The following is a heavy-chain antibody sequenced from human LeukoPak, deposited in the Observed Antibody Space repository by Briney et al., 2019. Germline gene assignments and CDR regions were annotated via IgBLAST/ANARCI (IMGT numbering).Heavy chain of an antibody. V-gene: IGHV3-30*18. D-gene: IGHD4-17*01. J-gene: IGHJ4*02. CDR3: AKSHYGDYEEFDY. CDR1: GFTFSSYG. Sequence: GRSLRLSCATSGFTFSSYGMHWVRQAPGKGLEWVAVISYDGSNKYYADSVKGRFTISRGNSKNTLYLQMNSLRAEDTAVYYCAKSHYGDYEEFDYWGQGTLVTVSS. CDR2: ISYDGSNK.